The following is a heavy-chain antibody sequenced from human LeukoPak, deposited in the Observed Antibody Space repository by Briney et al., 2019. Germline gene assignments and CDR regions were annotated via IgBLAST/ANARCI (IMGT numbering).Heavy chain of an antibody. CDR3: AKDGKGSNAYYYADH. CDR1: GFTFDHYT. D-gene: IGHD3-22*01. J-gene: IGHJ4*02. Sequence: GGSLRLSCVASGFTFDHYTMHWVRQAPGKGLEWVSLISWDGVSTYYAGSVKGRFTISRDNRKNSVSLQMNSLRTEDTALYYCAKDGKGSNAYYYADHWGQGTLVTVSS. V-gene: IGHV3-43*01. CDR2: ISWDGVST.